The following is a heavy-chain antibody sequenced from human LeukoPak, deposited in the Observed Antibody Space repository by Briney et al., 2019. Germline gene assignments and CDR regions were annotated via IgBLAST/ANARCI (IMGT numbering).Heavy chain of an antibody. CDR3: ARQYYYGSGSYYNPGWFDMDV. CDR2: IYPGDSDT. Sequence: GESLKISCKGSGYNFTNYWIGWVRQMPGKGLEWMGIIYPGDSDTRYSPSFQGQVTISADKSISTAYLQWSSLKASDTAMYYCARQYYYGSGSYYNPGWFDMDVWGKGTTVTISS. CDR1: GYNFTNYW. D-gene: IGHD3-10*01. V-gene: IGHV5-51*01. J-gene: IGHJ6*03.